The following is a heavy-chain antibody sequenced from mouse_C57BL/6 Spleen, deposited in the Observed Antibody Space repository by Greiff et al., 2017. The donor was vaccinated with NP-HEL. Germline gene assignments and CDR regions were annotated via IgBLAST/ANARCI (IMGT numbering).Heavy chain of an antibody. Sequence: EVQRVESGAELVKPGASVKLSCTASGFTITDYYMHWVKQRTEQGLEWIGRIDPEGGETKYAPKFQGKATITADTSSNTAYLQLSSLTSEDTAVYYCAKGSNLYAMDYWGQGTSVTVSS. D-gene: IGHD1-1*01. CDR3: AKGSNLYAMDY. J-gene: IGHJ4*01. V-gene: IGHV14-2*01. CDR2: IDPEGGET. CDR1: GFTITDYY.